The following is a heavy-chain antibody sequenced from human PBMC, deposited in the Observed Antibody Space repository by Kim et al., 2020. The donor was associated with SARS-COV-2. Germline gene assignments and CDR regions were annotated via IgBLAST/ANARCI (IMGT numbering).Heavy chain of an antibody. J-gene: IGHJ6*02. D-gene: IGHD3-22*01. V-gene: IGHV3-33*01. CDR2: IWYDGSNK. Sequence: GGSLRLSCAASGFTFSSYGMHWVRQAPGKGLEWVAVIWYDGSNKYYADSVKGRFTISRDNSKNTLYLQMNSLRAEDTAVYYCARELIVGSQGGVYYYGMDVWGQGTTVTVSS. CDR3: ARELIVGSQGGVYYYGMDV. CDR1: GFTFSSYG.